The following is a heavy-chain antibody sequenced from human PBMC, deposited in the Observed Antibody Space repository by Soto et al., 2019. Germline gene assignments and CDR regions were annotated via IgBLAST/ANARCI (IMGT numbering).Heavy chain of an antibody. CDR1: GFPFSDYY. J-gene: IGHJ4*02. Sequence: QVQLVESGGDLVKPGGSLRLSCEASGFPFSDYYMSWIRQAPGQGLEWVSSIGSSSSYTNYADSVKGRFTISRDNAKNSLYLQMNSLRAEDTAVYYWARRRPTGYYNYWGQGTLVTVSA. CDR2: IGSSSSYT. D-gene: IGHD3-9*01. CDR3: ARRRPTGYYNY. V-gene: IGHV3-11*05.